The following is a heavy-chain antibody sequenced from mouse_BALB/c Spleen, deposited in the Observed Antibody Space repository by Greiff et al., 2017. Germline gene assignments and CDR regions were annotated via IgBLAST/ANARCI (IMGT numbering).Heavy chain of an antibody. CDR1: GFTFSSYT. D-gene: IGHD2-1*01. CDR3: ARHFGNQYYYAMDY. V-gene: IGHV5-12-2*01. Sequence: DVKLVESGGGLVQPGGSLKLSCAASGFTFSSYTMSWVRQTPEKRLEWVAYISNGGGSTYYPDTVKGRFTISRDNAKNTLYLQMSSLKSEDTAMYYCARHFGNQYYYAMDYWGQGTSVTVSS. J-gene: IGHJ4*01. CDR2: ISNGGGST.